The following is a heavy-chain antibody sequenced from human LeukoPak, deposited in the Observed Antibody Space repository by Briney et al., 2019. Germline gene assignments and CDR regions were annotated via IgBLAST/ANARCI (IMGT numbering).Heavy chain of an antibody. V-gene: IGHV3-64*01. D-gene: IGHD6-13*01. CDR3: GRVRISAARGYMDV. CDR2: ISSKGDNI. J-gene: IGHJ6*04. Sequence: GGSLRLSCAASGFTFSSYAIHWVRQAPGKGLEYVSTISSKGDNIFYANSVKGRFTISRDISKNTVYLQMGSLRAEDMAVYYCGRVRISAARGYMDVWGKGTTVTVSS. CDR1: GFTFSSYA.